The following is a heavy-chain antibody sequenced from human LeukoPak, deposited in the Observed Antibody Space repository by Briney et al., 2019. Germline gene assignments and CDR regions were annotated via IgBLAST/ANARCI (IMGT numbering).Heavy chain of an antibody. Sequence: SETLSLTCTVSGGSISNYHWTWIRQPPGRGLEWIGFIHYSGSTNYNPSLKSRVTISVDTSKNQFPLKLSSVTAADTAVYYCARLRYDYDCPFDFWGPGTLVTVSS. J-gene: IGHJ4*02. D-gene: IGHD3-22*01. V-gene: IGHV4-59*01. CDR1: GGSISNYH. CDR3: ARLRYDYDCPFDF. CDR2: IHYSGST.